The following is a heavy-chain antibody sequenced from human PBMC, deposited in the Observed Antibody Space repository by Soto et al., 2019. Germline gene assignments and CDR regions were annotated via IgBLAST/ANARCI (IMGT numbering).Heavy chain of an antibody. Sequence: PSETLSLTCTVSGGSISRIGYYWGWVRQPPGKGLEWIGSIYYNGVAHYSPSLETRLTISVDTSKNHFSLKLNSVTAADAAIFYCARQYGYNYGHIEHWGQGTMVTVSS. J-gene: IGHJ4*02. V-gene: IGHV4-39*01. D-gene: IGHD5-18*01. CDR1: GGSISRIGYY. CDR2: IYYNGVA. CDR3: ARQYGYNYGHIEH.